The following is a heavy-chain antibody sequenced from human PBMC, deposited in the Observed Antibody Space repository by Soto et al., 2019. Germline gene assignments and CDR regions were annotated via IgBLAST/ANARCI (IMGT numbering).Heavy chain of an antibody. D-gene: IGHD1-26*01. CDR1: GFTFSSYG. Sequence: PEGSLRLSCAASGFTFSSYGMHWVRQAPGKGLEWVAVIWYDGSNKYYADSVKGRFTISRDNSKNTLYLQMNSLRAEDTAVYYCARGLWGSYYALLSPVDYWGQGTLVTVPQ. V-gene: IGHV3-33*01. CDR3: ARGLWGSYYALLSPVDY. CDR2: IWYDGSNK. J-gene: IGHJ4*02.